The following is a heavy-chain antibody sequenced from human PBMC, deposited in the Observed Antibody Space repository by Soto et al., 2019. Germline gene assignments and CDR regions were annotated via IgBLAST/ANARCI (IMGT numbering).Heavy chain of an antibody. V-gene: IGHV4-39*01. CDR1: GGSISSSSYY. J-gene: IGHJ4*02. CDR3: ARLVYYSGSGSYNTLDY. Sequence: SETLSLTCTVSGGSISSSSYYWGWIRQPPGKGLEWIGNFYYTGSTYYNPSLKSRVTISVDTSKNQFSLKLNSVTAADTAVYYCARLVYYSGSGSYNTLDYWGQGTLVTSPQ. D-gene: IGHD3-10*01. CDR2: FYYTGST.